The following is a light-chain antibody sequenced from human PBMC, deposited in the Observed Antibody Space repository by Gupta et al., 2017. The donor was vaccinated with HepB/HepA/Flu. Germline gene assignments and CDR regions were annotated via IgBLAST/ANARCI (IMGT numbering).Light chain of an antibody. Sequence: DIVMTQTPLSLSVTPGQPASISCKSSQSLLHTNGKTYLYWYLQKPGQPPQFLIYEASNRVAGVEGRCSGRGSGKDFTKKSSRVEDDDGGVYYWKQSIQDPRTFGPGTKVEIK. CDR1: QSLLHTNGKTY. J-gene: IGKJ2*01. CDR3: KQSIQDPRT. CDR2: EAS. V-gene: IGKV2D-29*01.